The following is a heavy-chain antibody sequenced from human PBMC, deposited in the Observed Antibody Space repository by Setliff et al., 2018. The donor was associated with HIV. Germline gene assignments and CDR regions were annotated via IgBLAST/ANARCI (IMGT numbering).Heavy chain of an antibody. D-gene: IGHD2-15*01. CDR2: ISPSHDYI. V-gene: IGHV3-21*01. CDR1: GFTFSHYS. Sequence: PGGSLRLSCAASGFTFSHYSMNWVRQAPGKGLEWVSSISPSHDYIYYADSVKGRFTISRDNAKNSLYLQMNNLRGEDTAVYYCAREGWPSQYDAFDMWGQGTTVTVSS. J-gene: IGHJ3*02. CDR3: AREGWPSQYDAFDM.